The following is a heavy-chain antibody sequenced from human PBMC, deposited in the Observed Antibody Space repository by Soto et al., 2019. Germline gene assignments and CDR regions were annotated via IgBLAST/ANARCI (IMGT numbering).Heavy chain of an antibody. J-gene: IGHJ6*03. CDR2: TYYSGST. CDR3: ARLSGNYYYYMDV. D-gene: IGHD1-20*01. V-gene: IGHV4-59*08. CDR1: GGSISSYY. Sequence: SETLSLTCTVSGGSISSYYWSWIRQPPGKGLEWIGYTYYSGSTNYNPSLKSRVTISVDTSKNQFSLKLSSVTAADTAVYYCARLSGNYYYYMDVWGKGTTVTVSS.